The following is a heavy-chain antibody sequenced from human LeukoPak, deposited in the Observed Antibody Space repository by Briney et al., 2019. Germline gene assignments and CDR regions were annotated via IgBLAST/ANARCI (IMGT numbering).Heavy chain of an antibody. CDR2: INPSGGST. Sequence: ASVKASCKSSGYIFTSFYMHWVRQAPGQGLEWMGIINPSGGSTSYSQKFQGRVTMARDTSTSTVFMELSSLRSEDTAVYYCARDRDYYGSGSYGPFDYWGQGTLVTVSS. J-gene: IGHJ4*02. CDR1: GYIFTSFY. V-gene: IGHV1-46*01. D-gene: IGHD3-10*01. CDR3: ARDRDYYGSGSYGPFDY.